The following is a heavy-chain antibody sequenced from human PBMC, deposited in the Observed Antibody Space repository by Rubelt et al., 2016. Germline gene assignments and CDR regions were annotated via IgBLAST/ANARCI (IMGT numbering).Heavy chain of an antibody. CDR1: GGSFRGYY. CDR3: AREGGYDDFPSRSDL. Sequence: QVPLQQWGAGVLKSSETLSLTCAVYGGSFRGYYWNWIRKSPGKGLQWIGEVIHSGTTNYDPSFKSRVTMSVDTSKNQFSLKLNSLTAADTAVYYCAREGGYDDFPSRSDLWGRGTLVTVSS. D-gene: IGHD5-12*01. J-gene: IGHJ2*01. V-gene: IGHV4-34*02. CDR2: VIHSGTT.